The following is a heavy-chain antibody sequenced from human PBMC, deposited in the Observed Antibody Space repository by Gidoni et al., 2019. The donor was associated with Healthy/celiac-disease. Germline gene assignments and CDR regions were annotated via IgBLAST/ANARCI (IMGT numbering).Heavy chain of an antibody. Sequence: QVQLVESGGGVVQPGGSLRLSCAASGFTFSSYGMHWVRQAPGKGLEWVAFIRYDGSNKYYADSVKGRFTISRDNSKNTLYLQMNSLRAEDTAVYYCAKDVGSSITIFGVFDYWGQGTLVTVSS. V-gene: IGHV3-30*02. J-gene: IGHJ4*02. CDR2: IRYDGSNK. D-gene: IGHD3-3*01. CDR3: AKDVGSSITIFGVFDY. CDR1: GFTFSSYG.